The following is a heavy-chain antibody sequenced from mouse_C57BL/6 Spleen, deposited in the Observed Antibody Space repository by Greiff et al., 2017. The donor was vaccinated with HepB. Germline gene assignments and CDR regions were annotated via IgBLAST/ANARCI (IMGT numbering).Heavy chain of an antibody. CDR1: GYTFTSYW. J-gene: IGHJ2*01. D-gene: IGHD4-1*01. V-gene: IGHV1-50*01. CDR3: ARFWVGY. CDR2: IDPSDSYT. Sequence: VQLQQSGAELVKPGASVKLSCKASGYTFTSYWMQWVKQRPGQGLEWIGEIDPSDSYTNYNQKFKGKATLTVDTSSITAYMQLSSLASEDSAVYYCARFWVGYWGQGTTLTVSS.